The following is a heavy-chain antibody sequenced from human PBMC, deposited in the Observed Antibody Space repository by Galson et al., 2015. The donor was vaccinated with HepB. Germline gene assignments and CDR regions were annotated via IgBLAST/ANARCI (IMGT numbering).Heavy chain of an antibody. V-gene: IGHV3-15*01. Sequence: LRLSCAASGFPFNNAWMTWVRQAPGMGLEWVGRIKSKTDGETTDYAAPVKGRFTISRDDSKNRLYLQMNSLKPEDTAVYYCTTDVYYSTYWSWLDPWGQGTWSPYPQ. CDR1: GFPFNNAW. CDR3: TTDVYYSTYWSWLDP. J-gene: IGHJ5*02. CDR2: IKSKTDGETT. D-gene: IGHD2-8*02.